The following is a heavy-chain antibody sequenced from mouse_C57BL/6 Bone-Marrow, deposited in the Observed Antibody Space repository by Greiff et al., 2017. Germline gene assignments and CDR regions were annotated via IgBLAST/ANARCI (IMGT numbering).Heavy chain of an antibody. CDR3: TRDGYDGDWFAY. J-gene: IGHJ3*01. CDR2: LYPGHSDT. Sequence: EVQLQQSGTVLARPGASVKMSCKTSGYTFTSYWMHWVKQRPGQGLEWIGALYPGHSDTSYNQKFKGKAKLTAVTSASTAYMELSSLTNEDSAVYYCTRDGYDGDWFAYWGQGTLVTVSA. CDR1: GYTFTSYW. D-gene: IGHD2-2*01. V-gene: IGHV1-5*01.